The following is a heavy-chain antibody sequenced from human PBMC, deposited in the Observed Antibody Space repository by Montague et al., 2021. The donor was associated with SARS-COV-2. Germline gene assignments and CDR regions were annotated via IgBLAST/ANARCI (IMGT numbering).Heavy chain of an antibody. CDR1: GGSLSTYY. V-gene: IGHV4-59*08. Sequence: SETLSLTCSVSGGSLSTYYWSWIRQPPGKGLEWIGYIDYSGTTRYNPPLRSRATISIDLSKNQFSLDLNSVTAADTAVYYCARNAYNHYGLDVWGQGTTVTVSS. CDR3: ARNAYNHYGLDV. CDR2: IDYSGTT. J-gene: IGHJ6*02.